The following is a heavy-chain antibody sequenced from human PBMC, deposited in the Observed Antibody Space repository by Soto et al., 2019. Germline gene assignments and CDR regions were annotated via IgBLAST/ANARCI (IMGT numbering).Heavy chain of an antibody. CDR2: IYYSGST. CDR1: GGSISSGGYY. D-gene: IGHD6-13*01. Sequence: SETLSLTCTVSGGSISSGGYYWSWIRQHPGKGLEWIGYIYYSGSTYYNPSLKSRVTISVDTSKNQFSLKLSSVTAADTAVYHCARDKGIAAAGLYYYYGMDVWGQGTTVTVSS. V-gene: IGHV4-31*03. CDR3: ARDKGIAAAGLYYYYGMDV. J-gene: IGHJ6*02.